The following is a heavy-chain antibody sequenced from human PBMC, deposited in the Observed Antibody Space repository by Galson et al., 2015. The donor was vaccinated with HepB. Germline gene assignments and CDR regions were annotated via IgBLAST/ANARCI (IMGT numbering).Heavy chain of an antibody. J-gene: IGHJ4*02. CDR2: VSGRSGDIT. Sequence: SLRLSCAASGFTFSTYAMTWVRQVPGKGPEWVSDVSGRSGDITNYADSVKGRFTISRDNSKNTLYLQMNSLRAEDTAVYYCVKGGWGSEFDYWGQGTLVSVSS. CDR1: GFTFSTYA. D-gene: IGHD7-27*01. CDR3: VKGGWGSEFDY. V-gene: IGHV3-23*01.